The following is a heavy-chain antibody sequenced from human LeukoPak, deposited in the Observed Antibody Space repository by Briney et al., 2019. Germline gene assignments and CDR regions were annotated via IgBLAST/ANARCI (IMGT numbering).Heavy chain of an antibody. CDR1: GGSFSGYY. V-gene: IGHV4-34*01. Sequence: SETLSLTCAVYGGSFSGYYWSWIRQPPGKGLEWIGHIYHSGSTYYNPSLKSRVTISVDRSKNQVSLKLSSVTAADTAVYYCARGDYYGSGSYFAFDIWGQGTMVTVSS. CDR3: ARGDYYGSGSYFAFDI. J-gene: IGHJ3*02. CDR2: IYHSGST. D-gene: IGHD3-10*01.